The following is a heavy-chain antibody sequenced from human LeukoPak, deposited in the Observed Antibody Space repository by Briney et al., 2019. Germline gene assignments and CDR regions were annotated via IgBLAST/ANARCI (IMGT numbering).Heavy chain of an antibody. Sequence: PSETLSLTCTVSGGSISSSSSYWGWIRQPAGKGLEWIGRIYTSGSTNYNPSLKSRVTMSVDTSKNQSSLKLSSVTAADTAVYYCARDTDWNYGGWFDPWGQGTLVTVSS. J-gene: IGHJ5*02. V-gene: IGHV4-61*02. CDR1: GGSISSSSSY. CDR3: ARDTDWNYGGWFDP. CDR2: IYTSGST. D-gene: IGHD1-7*01.